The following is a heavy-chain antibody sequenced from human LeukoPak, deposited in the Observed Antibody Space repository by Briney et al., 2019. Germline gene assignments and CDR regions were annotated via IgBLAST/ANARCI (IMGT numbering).Heavy chain of an antibody. CDR3: ARGAVAAAGHFDY. CDR2: IYHSGST. Sequence: PSETLSLTCTVSGYSISSGYYWGWIRPPPGKGLEWIGSIYHSGSTYYNPSLKSRVTISVDTSKNQFSLKLSSVTAADTAVYYCARGAVAAAGHFDYWGQGTLVTVSS. V-gene: IGHV4-38-2*02. J-gene: IGHJ4*02. CDR1: GYSISSGYY. D-gene: IGHD6-13*01.